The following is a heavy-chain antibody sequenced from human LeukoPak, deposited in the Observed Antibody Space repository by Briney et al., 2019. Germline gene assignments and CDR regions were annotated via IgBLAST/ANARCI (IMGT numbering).Heavy chain of an antibody. Sequence: PRGSLRLSCSASGFTFSSYAMHWVRQAPGKGLEWVAVISYDESNKYYAASVKGRFTISRDNSKNTLYLQMNSLRAEDPAVYYCARDGPDSSGWYVGGPFDYWGQGTLVTVSS. CDR1: GFTFSSYA. CDR3: ARDGPDSSGWYVGGPFDY. D-gene: IGHD6-19*01. CDR2: ISYDESNK. J-gene: IGHJ4*02. V-gene: IGHV3-30*04.